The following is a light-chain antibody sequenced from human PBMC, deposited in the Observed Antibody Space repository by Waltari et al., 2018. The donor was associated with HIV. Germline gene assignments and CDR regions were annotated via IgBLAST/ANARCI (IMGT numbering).Light chain of an antibody. J-gene: IGLJ1*01. CDR1: SSSIGNNA. Sequence: QSMLTQPPSVSEAPRQRVTISCSGSSSSIGNNAVNWYQQVPGKAPKLLIYYDDLLSSGVSDRFSGSKSGTSASLAIRGLQSEDEAEYYCAAWDDYLNGYVFGSGTKVTVL. CDR2: YDD. V-gene: IGLV1-36*01. CDR3: AAWDDYLNGYV.